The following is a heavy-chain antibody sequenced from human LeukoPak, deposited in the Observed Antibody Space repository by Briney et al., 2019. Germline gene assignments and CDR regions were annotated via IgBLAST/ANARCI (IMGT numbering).Heavy chain of an antibody. Sequence: SETLSLTCTVSGGPISSYYWNWIRQPAGKGLEWIGRIYTSGSTNCNPSLKSRVTMSVDTSKNQFSLKLSSVTAADTAVYYCARGHYGDTPFDYWGQGTLVTVSS. CDR2: IYTSGST. J-gene: IGHJ4*02. D-gene: IGHD4-17*01. CDR1: GGPISSYY. CDR3: ARGHYGDTPFDY. V-gene: IGHV4-4*07.